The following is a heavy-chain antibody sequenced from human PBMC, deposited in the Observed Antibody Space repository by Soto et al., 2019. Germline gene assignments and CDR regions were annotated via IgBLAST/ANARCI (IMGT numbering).Heavy chain of an antibody. CDR3: TRSAISPYGGLIGPFDY. D-gene: IGHD3-16*02. CDR1: GYTFTAYA. J-gene: IGHJ4*02. Sequence: QVQLAQSGAEERKPGASVKVSCEATGYTFTAYAMHWVRQAPGQRLEWMGWINPANGNTKYSQKFQGRLTITSDTSAITAYMELNSLTSEDTAMYYCTRSAISPYGGLIGPFDYWGQGNLVTVSS. V-gene: IGHV1-3*05. CDR2: INPANGNT.